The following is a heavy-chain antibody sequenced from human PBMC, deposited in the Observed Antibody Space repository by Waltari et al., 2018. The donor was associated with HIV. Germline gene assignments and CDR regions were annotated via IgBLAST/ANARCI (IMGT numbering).Heavy chain of an antibody. J-gene: IGHJ5*02. Sequence: QLQLQESGPGLVKPSETLSLTCTVSGGSISSSSYYWGWIRQPPGKGLEWIASIHYSGNTYSNPSLKSRVTISVDTSKNQFSLTLSSVTAADTAVYYCARVFITMIGGYYFDPWGQGTLVTVSS. CDR1: GGSISSSSYY. CDR3: ARVFITMIGGYYFDP. V-gene: IGHV4-39*07. D-gene: IGHD3-22*01. CDR2: IHYSGNT.